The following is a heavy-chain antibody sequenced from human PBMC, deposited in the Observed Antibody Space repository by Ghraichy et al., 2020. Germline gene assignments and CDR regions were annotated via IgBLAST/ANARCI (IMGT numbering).Heavy chain of an antibody. J-gene: IGHJ4*02. V-gene: IGHV4-39*02. Sequence: SETLSLTCTVSGGSISSSSYYWGWIRQPPGKGLEWIGSIYYSGSTYYNPSLKSRVTISVDTSKNQFSLKLSSVTAADTAVYYCARDSSTSGSYFLFWGQGTLVTVSS. D-gene: IGHD1-26*01. CDR1: GGSISSSSYY. CDR2: IYYSGST. CDR3: ARDSSTSGSYFLF.